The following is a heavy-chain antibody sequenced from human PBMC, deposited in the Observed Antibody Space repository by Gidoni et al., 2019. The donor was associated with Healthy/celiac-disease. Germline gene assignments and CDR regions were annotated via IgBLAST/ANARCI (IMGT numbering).Heavy chain of an antibody. Sequence: QVQLVQSGAEGKKPGASVKVSCKASGYTFTSYAMHWVRQAPGQRLEWMGWINAGNGNTKYSQKFQGRVTITRDTSASTAYMELSSLRSEDTAVYYCAREYYYDSSGYYNYWYFDLWGRGTLVTVSS. CDR2: INAGNGNT. J-gene: IGHJ2*01. CDR1: GYTFTSYA. V-gene: IGHV1-3*01. CDR3: AREYYYDSSGYYNYWYFDL. D-gene: IGHD3-22*01.